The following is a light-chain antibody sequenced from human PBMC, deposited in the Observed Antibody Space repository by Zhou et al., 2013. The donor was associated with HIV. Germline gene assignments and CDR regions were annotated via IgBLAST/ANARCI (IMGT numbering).Light chain of an antibody. CDR2: GAS. J-gene: IGKJ5*01. CDR3: QQYGSPPLT. CDR1: QSVTSNF. Sequence: EFVLTQSPGTLSLSPGERATLSCRTSQSVTSNFLAWYQQKPGQAPRLLIYGASSRATGIPDRFSGSGSGTDFTLTISRLEPEDFALYHCQQYGSPPLTFGQGTRLEIK. V-gene: IGKV3-20*01.